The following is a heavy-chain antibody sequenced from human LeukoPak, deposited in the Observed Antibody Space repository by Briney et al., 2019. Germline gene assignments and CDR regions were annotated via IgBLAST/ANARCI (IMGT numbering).Heavy chain of an antibody. CDR2: IYTSGST. V-gene: IGHV4-4*07. CDR1: GGSISSYY. J-gene: IGHJ5*02. Sequence: SETLSLTCTVSGGSISSYYWSWIRQPAGKGLEWIGRIYTSGSTNYNPSLKSRVTMSVDTSKNQFSLKLSSVTAADTAVYYCARGGIVGATSDWFDPWGQGTLVTVSS. D-gene: IGHD1-26*01. CDR3: ARGGIVGATSDWFDP.